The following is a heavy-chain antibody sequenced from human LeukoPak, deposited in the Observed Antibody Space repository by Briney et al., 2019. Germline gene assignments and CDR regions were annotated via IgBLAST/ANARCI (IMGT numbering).Heavy chain of an antibody. CDR1: GGSISSYY. V-gene: IGHV4-4*07. D-gene: IGHD4-11*01. CDR2: SYTSGST. J-gene: IGHJ5*02. CDR3: AGGGTVTTNWFDP. Sequence: SETLSLTCTVSGGSISSYYWSWIRQPAGKGLEWIGRSYTSGSTNYNPSLKSRVTMSVDTSKNQFYLQLSSVTAGDTAVYYCAGGGTVTTNWFDPWGWGPVVTVSS.